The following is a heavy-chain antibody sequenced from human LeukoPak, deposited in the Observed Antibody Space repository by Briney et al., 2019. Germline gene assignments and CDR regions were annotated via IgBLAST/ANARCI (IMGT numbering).Heavy chain of an antibody. CDR2: IYTSGST. Sequence: SQTLSLTCTVSGDSISSGSYYWSWIRQPAGKGLEWIGRIYTSGSTKYNPSLKSRVTISVDTSKNQFSLKLSSVTAADTAVYYCARLGLYDTRGYFRYWGQGTLVTVSS. CDR3: ARLGLYDTRGYFRY. J-gene: IGHJ4*02. D-gene: IGHD3-22*01. CDR1: GDSISSGSYY. V-gene: IGHV4-61*02.